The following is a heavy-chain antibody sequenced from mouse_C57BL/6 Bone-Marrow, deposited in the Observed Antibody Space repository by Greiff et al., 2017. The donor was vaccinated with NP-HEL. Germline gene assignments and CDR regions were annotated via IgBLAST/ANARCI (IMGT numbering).Heavy chain of an antibody. Sequence: VKLVESGAELVRPGTSVKMSCKASGYTFTNYWIGWAKQRPGHGLEWIGDIYPGGGYTNYNEKFKGKATLTADKSSSTAYMQFSSLTSEDSAIYYCARGDDYDGFGYWGQGTTLTVSS. CDR2: IYPGGGYT. J-gene: IGHJ2*01. CDR1: GYTFTNYW. D-gene: IGHD2-4*01. CDR3: ARGDDYDGFGY. V-gene: IGHV1-63*01.